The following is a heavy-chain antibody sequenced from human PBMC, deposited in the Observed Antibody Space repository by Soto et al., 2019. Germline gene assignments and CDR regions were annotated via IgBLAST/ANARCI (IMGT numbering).Heavy chain of an antibody. CDR3: ARKAWVRFDY. CDR1: GDSMTRSVW. Sequence: AETLSLTCTVSGDSMTRSVWWTWVRQPPGKGLEWIGEVFHTGNTNYNPSLKSRVTMSVDKSTNEFSLKVTSVTAADTAIYYCARKAWVRFDYWGQGALVTVSS. J-gene: IGHJ4*02. V-gene: IGHV4-4*02. D-gene: IGHD7-27*01. CDR2: VFHTGNT.